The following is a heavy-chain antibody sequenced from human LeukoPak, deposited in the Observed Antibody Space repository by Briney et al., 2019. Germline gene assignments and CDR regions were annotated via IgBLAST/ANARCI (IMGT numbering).Heavy chain of an antibody. D-gene: IGHD5-18*01. J-gene: IGHJ5*02. CDR3: ARDATATPPFDP. CDR1: GYTFTSYY. CDR2: ISAYNGNT. Sequence: ASVKVSCKASGYTFTSYYMHWVRQAPGQGLEWMGWISAYNGNTNYAQKLQGRVTMTTDTSTSTAYMELRSLRSDDTAVYYCARDATATPPFDPWGQGTLVTVSS. V-gene: IGHV1-18*04.